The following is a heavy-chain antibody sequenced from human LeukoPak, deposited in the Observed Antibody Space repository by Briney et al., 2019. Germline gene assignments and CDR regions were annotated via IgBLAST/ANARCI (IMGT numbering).Heavy chain of an antibody. J-gene: IGHJ4*02. D-gene: IGHD3-22*01. Sequence: GGSLRLSCAASGFTFSSYAMSWVRQAPGKGLEWVSAISGSGGSTYYADSVKGRFTISRDNSKNTLYLQMNSLRAEDTAVYYCAKAMSFLHYYDSSGYYPRLDYWGQGTLVTVSS. V-gene: IGHV3-23*01. CDR3: AKAMSFLHYYDSSGYYPRLDY. CDR2: ISGSGGST. CDR1: GFTFSSYA.